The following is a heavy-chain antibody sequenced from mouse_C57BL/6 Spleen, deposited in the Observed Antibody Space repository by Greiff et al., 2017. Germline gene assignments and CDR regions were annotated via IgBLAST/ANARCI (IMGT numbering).Heavy chain of an antibody. J-gene: IGHJ4*01. CDR2: IYPGGGYT. Sequence: QVQLQQSGAELVRPGTSVKMSCKASGYTFTNYWIGWAKQRPGHGLEWIGDIYPGGGYTNYNEKVKGKATLTADKSSSTAYMQFSSLTSEDSAIYYCARADYYAIDYWGQGTSVTVSS. CDR1: GYTFTNYW. V-gene: IGHV1-63*01. CDR3: ARADYYAIDY.